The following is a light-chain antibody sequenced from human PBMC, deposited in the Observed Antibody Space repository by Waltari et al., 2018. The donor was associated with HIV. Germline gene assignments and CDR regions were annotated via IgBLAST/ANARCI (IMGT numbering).Light chain of an antibody. CDR3: QQYNNYLFT. Sequence: DIQLTQSPSTLSASVGDRVIITCRASQSTSRWLAWYQQKPGKAPKLLISRVSNLDSGVPSRFSGSGSGTEFTLTISSLQPDDFAVYYCQQYNNYLFTFGPGTKVDIK. J-gene: IGKJ3*01. CDR1: QSTSRW. CDR2: RVS. V-gene: IGKV1-5*03.